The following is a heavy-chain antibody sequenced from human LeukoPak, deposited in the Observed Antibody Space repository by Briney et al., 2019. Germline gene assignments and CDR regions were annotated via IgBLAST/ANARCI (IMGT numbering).Heavy chain of an antibody. CDR2: INWNGGST. J-gene: IGHJ4*02. V-gene: IGHV3-20*04. Sequence: GGSLRLSCAASGFSFDDYGMSWVRQAPGKGREWVSGINWNGGSTGYVDSVKGRFTISRDNAKNSLYLQMNSLRAEDTALYYCARDRFSGSYVPWLPDYWGQGTLVTVSS. CDR3: ARDRFSGSYVPWLPDY. CDR1: GFSFDDYG. D-gene: IGHD1-26*01.